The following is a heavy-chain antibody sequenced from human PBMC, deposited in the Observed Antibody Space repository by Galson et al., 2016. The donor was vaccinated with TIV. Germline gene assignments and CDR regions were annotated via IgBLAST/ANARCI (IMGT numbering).Heavy chain of an antibody. CDR3: ARDRLIDGMAPDAFDF. Sequence: SVKVSCKASGYTFTFYAIHWVRQGPGQGLEWLGWINTGSGDTKYSQRFQGRVTITTDTSASSAYMELSRLRSEDTGVYYCARDRLIDGMAPDAFDFWGQGTMGTVSS. CDR1: GYTFTFYA. J-gene: IGHJ3*01. V-gene: IGHV1-3*04. D-gene: IGHD2/OR15-2a*01. CDR2: INTGSGDT.